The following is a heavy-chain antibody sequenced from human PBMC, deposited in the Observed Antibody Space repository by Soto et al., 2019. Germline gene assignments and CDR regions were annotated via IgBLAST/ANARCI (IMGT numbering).Heavy chain of an antibody. Sequence: QVQLQESGPGLVKPSQTLSLTCTVSGGSISSGGYYWSWIRQHPGKGLEWIGYIYYSGSTYYNPCLQSRVTVAVDTSKNRFARKLSSVTAADTAVYYWARERSTMVRGVNVSWFDPWGQGTLVTVSS. V-gene: IGHV4-31*03. CDR3: ARERSTMVRGVNVSWFDP. J-gene: IGHJ5*02. CDR1: GGSISSGGYY. D-gene: IGHD3-10*01. CDR2: IYYSGST.